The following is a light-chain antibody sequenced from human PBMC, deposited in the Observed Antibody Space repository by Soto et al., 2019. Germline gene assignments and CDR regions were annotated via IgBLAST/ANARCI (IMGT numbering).Light chain of an antibody. CDR1: QSVSSN. CDR3: QQYNNWSGT. CDR2: GAS. Sequence: EIVMTQSASALSVSTGERATLSCRASQSVSSNLAWYQQKPGQAPRLLIYGASTRATGIPARFSGSGSGTEFTLTISSLQSEDFAVYYCQQYNNWSGTFGQGTKV. J-gene: IGKJ1*01. V-gene: IGKV3-15*01.